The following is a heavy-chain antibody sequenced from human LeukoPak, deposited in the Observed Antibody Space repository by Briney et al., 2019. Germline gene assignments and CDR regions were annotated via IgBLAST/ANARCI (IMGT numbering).Heavy chain of an antibody. CDR1: GFTFSTYG. CDR2: IWYDGSNK. J-gene: IGHJ4*02. D-gene: IGHD5-18*01. V-gene: IGHV3-30*02. Sequence: GGSLRLACVASGFTFSTYGMHWVRQAPGKGLEWVAFIWYDGSNKYYADSVKGRFTISRDNSKNTLSLQMNRLRPEDTAMYYCAKSYSYGYDYWGQGALVTVSS. CDR3: AKSYSYGYDY.